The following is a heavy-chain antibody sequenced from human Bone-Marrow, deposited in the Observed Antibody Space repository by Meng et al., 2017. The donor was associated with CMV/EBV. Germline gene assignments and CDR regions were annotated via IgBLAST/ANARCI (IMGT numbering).Heavy chain of an antibody. CDR2: ISYDGSNK. D-gene: IGHD2/OR15-2a*01. CDR1: GFTFSSYA. J-gene: IGHJ6*02. V-gene: IGHV3-30*04. Sequence: GESLKISCAASGFTFSSYAMHWVRQAPGKGLEWVAVISYDGSNKYYADSVKGRFTISRDNSKNTLYLQMNSLRAEDTAIYYCSREHLSFANYGMDVWGPGTTVTVSS. CDR3: SREHLSFANYGMDV.